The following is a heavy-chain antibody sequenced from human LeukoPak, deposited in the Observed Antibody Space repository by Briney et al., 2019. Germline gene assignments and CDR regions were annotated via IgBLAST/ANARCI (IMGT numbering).Heavy chain of an antibody. CDR3: ASLVGDDGLYY. J-gene: IGHJ4*02. CDR1: GYTFTSYY. Sequence: ASVKVSCTASGYTFTSYYMHRVRQAPGQGLEWMGIINPSGGSTSYAQKFQGRVTMTRDTSTSTVYMELSSLGSEDTAVYYCASLVGDDGLYYWGQGTLVTVSS. CDR2: INPSGGST. D-gene: IGHD3-16*01. V-gene: IGHV1-46*01.